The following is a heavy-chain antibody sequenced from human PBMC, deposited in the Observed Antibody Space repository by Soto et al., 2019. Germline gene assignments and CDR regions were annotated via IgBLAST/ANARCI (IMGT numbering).Heavy chain of an antibody. D-gene: IGHD2-2*01. CDR2: IYYSGST. Sequence: SETLSLTCTVSGGSXSSYYWSWIRQPPGKGLEWIGYIYYSGSTNYNPSLKSRVTISVDTSKNQFSLKLSSVTAADTAVYYCARGYCSSTSCLRDYGIDAWGQGTTVTV. V-gene: IGHV4-59*12. CDR1: GGSXSSYY. CDR3: ARGYCSSTSCLRDYGIDA. J-gene: IGHJ6*02.